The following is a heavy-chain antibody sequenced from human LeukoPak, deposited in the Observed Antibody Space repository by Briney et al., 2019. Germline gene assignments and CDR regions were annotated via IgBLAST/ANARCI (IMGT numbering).Heavy chain of an antibody. J-gene: IGHJ4*02. CDR2: IYYSGST. V-gene: IGHV4-59*12. CDR1: GGSISSYY. CDR3: ARTLVVGQRTFGVRGFDY. D-gene: IGHD3-10*01. Sequence: SETLSLTCTVSGGSISSYYWSWIRQPPGKGLEWIGYIYYSGSTNYNPSLKSRVTISVDTSKNQFSLKLSSVTAADTAVYYCARTLVVGQRTFGVRGFDYCGQGTLVTVSS.